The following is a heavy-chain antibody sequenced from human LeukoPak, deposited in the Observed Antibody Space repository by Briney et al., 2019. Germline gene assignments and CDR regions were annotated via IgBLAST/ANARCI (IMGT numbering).Heavy chain of an antibody. CDR1: GYTFTSDA. CDR3: ARFWGDVDIVATIGTADEYYFDY. D-gene: IGHD5-12*01. CDR2: ISAYNGNT. V-gene: IGHV1-18*01. Sequence: ASVKVSCKASGYTFTSDAISWVRQAPGEGLGWMGWISAYNGNTNYAQTPKGRVTMTTDTSTSTASWERTSLRPDAPAVYYGARFWGDVDIVATIGTADEYYFDYWGQGTLVTVSS. J-gene: IGHJ4*02.